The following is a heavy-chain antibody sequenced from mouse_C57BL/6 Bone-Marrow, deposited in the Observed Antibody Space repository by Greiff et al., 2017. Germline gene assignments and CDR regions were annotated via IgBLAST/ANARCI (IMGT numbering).Heavy chain of an antibody. D-gene: IGHD3-3*01. CDR1: GFTFSDYY. CDR3: ARGGRGDD. CDR2: INYDGSST. Sequence: VKLVESEGGLVQPGSSMKLSCTASGFTFSDYYMAWVRQVPEKGLEWVANINYDGSSTYYLDSFKSRFIISRDNAKNILYLQMSSLKSEDTATYYCARGGRGDDWGQGTSVTVSS. V-gene: IGHV5-16*01. J-gene: IGHJ4*01.